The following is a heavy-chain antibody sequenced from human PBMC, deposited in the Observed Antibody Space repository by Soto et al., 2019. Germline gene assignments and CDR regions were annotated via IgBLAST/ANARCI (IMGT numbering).Heavy chain of an antibody. CDR3: ARGGGDFWSPIYYYYYMDV. V-gene: IGHV1-46*03. CDR2: INPSGGST. J-gene: IGHJ6*03. CDR1: GDTFTSYY. Sequence: GASVKVSCKAPGDTFTSYYMHWVRHAPGQGLEWMGIINPSGGSTSYAQKFQGRVTMTRDTSTSTVYMELSSLRSEDTAVYYCARGGGDFWSPIYYYYYMDVWGKGTTVTVSS. D-gene: IGHD3-3*01.